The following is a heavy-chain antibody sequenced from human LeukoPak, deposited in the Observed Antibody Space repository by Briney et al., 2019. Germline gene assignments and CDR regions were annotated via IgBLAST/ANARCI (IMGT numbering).Heavy chain of an antibody. CDR1: GGSISSYY. V-gene: IGHV4-59*01. CDR3: ARGGYDFWSGYPYYYYYYGMDV. CDR2: IYYSGST. Sequence: SETLSLTCTVSGGSISSYYWSWIRQPPGKGLEWIGYIYYSGSTNYNPSLKSRVTISVDTSKSQFSLKLSSVTAADTAVYYCARGGYDFWSGYPYYYYYYGMDVWGQGTTVTVSS. D-gene: IGHD3-3*01. J-gene: IGHJ6*02.